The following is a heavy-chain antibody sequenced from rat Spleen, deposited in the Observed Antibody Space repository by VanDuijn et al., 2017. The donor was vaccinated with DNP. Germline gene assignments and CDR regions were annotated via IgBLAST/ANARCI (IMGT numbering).Heavy chain of an antibody. CDR2: INSAGTT. CDR3: ARWRGYNAPYAMDA. Sequence: EVQLQESGPGLVKPSQSLSLTCSVTGYSITSSYRWNWIRQFPGNKLEWMGYINSAGTTKYNPSLKSRIPITRDTSKNQLFLQVNSVTTEDTATYHGARWRGYNAPYAMDAWGQGTSVTVSS. V-gene: IGHV3-3*01. J-gene: IGHJ4*01. CDR1: GYSITSSYR. D-gene: IGHD1-4*01.